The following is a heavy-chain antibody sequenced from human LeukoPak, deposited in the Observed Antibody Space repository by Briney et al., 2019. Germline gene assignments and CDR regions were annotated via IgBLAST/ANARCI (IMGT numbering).Heavy chain of an antibody. CDR2: ISSSSSYI. J-gene: IGHJ4*02. CDR3: ASSRYCSSTSCYFNY. D-gene: IGHD2-2*01. Sequence: GGSLRLSCAASGFTFSSYSMNWVRQAPGKGLEWVSSISSSSSYIYYADSVKGRFTISRDNAKNSLYLQMNSLRAEDTAVYYCASSRYCSSTSCYFNYWGQGTLVTASS. CDR1: GFTFSSYS. V-gene: IGHV3-21*01.